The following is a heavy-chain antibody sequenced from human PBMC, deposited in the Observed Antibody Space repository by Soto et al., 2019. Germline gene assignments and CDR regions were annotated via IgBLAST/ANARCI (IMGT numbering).Heavy chain of an antibody. CDR3: AKARIAAAGIFDY. J-gene: IGHJ4*02. Sequence: QVQLVESGGGVVQPGRSLRLSCAASGFTFSSYGRHWVRQAPGKGLEWVAVISYDGSNKYYADSVKGRFTISRDNSKNTLYLQMNSLRAEDTAVYYCAKARIAAAGIFDYWGQGTLVTVSS. D-gene: IGHD6-13*01. CDR2: ISYDGSNK. CDR1: GFTFSSYG. V-gene: IGHV3-30*18.